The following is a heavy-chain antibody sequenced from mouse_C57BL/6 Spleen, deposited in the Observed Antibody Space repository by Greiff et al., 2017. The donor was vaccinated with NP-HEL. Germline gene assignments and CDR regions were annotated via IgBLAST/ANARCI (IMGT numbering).Heavy chain of an antibody. CDR3: TRDNYGISPDFEV. Sequence: EVQVVESGEGLVKPGGSLKLSCAASGFTFSSYAMSWVRQTPEKRLEWVAYISSGGDYIYYADNVKGRFTISRDNARNTLYLQMSSLKSEDTAMYYCTRDNYGISPDFEVWGTGTTVTVSS. CDR1: GFTFSSYA. V-gene: IGHV5-9-1*02. CDR2: ISSGGDYI. D-gene: IGHD1-1*01. J-gene: IGHJ1*03.